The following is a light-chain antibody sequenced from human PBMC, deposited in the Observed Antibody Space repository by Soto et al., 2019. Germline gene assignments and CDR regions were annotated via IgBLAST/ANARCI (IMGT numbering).Light chain of an antibody. CDR1: QSVSSN. CDR3: QQYNNWPLWT. J-gene: IGKJ1*01. CDR2: GAS. Sequence: EIVMTQSPATLSVSPGERATLSCRASQSVSSNLAWYQQKPGQAPRLLIYGASTRATGIPARFSGSGSGAEFTLTISSLQSEDLAVYYCQQYNNWPLWTFGQGTKV. V-gene: IGKV3-15*01.